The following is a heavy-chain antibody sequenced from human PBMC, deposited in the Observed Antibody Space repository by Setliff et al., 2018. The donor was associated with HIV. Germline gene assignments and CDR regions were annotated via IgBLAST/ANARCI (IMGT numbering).Heavy chain of an antibody. J-gene: IGHJ4*02. D-gene: IGHD6-19*01. Sequence: PSETLSLTCSVSGGSVNSGNYHWAWIRQPAGKGLEWIGHIYTSGSPHNKSSLTSRLTISLDTSRNQFSLKLTSVTAADSATHYCARWVYNSAWSLDYWGQGTLVTVSS. CDR3: ARWVYNSAWSLDY. V-gene: IGHV4-61*09. CDR1: GGSVNSGNYH. CDR2: IYTSGSP.